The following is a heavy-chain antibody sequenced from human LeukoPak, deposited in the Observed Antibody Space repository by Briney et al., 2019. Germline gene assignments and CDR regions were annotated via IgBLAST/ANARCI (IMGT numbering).Heavy chain of an antibody. Sequence: GGSLRLSCAASGFTFTNAWMTWVRQAPGKGLEWVGRIKSGDGGTTDYAAPVKGRFTISRDDSKNTVYLQMNSLKTEDTAVYYCATNSDLDYWGQGILVTVSS. V-gene: IGHV3-15*01. J-gene: IGHJ4*02. CDR3: ATNSDLDY. D-gene: IGHD2-21*01. CDR2: IKSGDGGTT. CDR1: GFTFTNAW.